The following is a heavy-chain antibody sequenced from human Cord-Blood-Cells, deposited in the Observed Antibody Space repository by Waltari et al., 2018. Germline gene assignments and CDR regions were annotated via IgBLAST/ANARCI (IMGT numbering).Heavy chain of an antibody. CDR2: INPSGGST. CDR1: GYPFTSSY. Sequence: QVQLVQSGADVKKPGAAVKVSCKASGYPFTSSYMHWLRQAPGQGLAWMGIINPSGGSTSYAQKFQGRVTMTRDTSTSTVYMELSSLRSEDTAVYYCARETPSGSGSYDYWGQGTLVTVSS. D-gene: IGHD3-10*01. J-gene: IGHJ4*02. CDR3: ARETPSGSGSYDY. V-gene: IGHV1-46*01.